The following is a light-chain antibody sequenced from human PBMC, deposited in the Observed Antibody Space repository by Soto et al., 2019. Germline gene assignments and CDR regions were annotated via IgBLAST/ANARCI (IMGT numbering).Light chain of an antibody. V-gene: IGLV3-1*01. Sequence: SYELTQSPSVSVSPGQTASISCSGEKLGENFVCWYQQKPGQSPVVVIYHDDKRPSGIPERFSGSSSGNRATLTIAGTQALDEADYCCQAWDNNTAVFGGGTKLTVL. J-gene: IGLJ2*01. CDR2: HDD. CDR3: QAWDNNTAV. CDR1: KLGENF.